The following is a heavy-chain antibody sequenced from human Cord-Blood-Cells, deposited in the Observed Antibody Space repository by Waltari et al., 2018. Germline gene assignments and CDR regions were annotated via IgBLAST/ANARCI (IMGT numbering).Heavy chain of an antibody. CDR2: IRYDVSNK. J-gene: IGHJ5*02. V-gene: IGHV3-30*02. D-gene: IGHD4-17*01. CDR3: AKMGSTVLNWFDP. CDR1: GFTFSSYG. Sequence: QVQLVESGGGVVQPGGSLRLSCAASGFTFSSYGMPWVRQAPGKGLEWVVFIRYDVSNKYYADAVKGRFTISRDNSKNTLYLQMNSLRAEDTAVYYCAKMGSTVLNWFDPWGQGTLVTVSS.